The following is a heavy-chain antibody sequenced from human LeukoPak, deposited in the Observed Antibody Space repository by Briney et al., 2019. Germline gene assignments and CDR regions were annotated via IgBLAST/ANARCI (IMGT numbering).Heavy chain of an antibody. D-gene: IGHD6-13*01. CDR3: ARRAYSSSWSPTPFDF. V-gene: IGHV5-51*01. CDR2: IYPGDSDT. J-gene: IGHJ4*02. CDR1: GYSFTSYW. Sequence: GESLKISCNGSGYSFTSYWIGWVRQMPGKGLEWVGIIYPGDSDTTYSPSFHGQVTISADKSISTAYLQWSSLKASDTAMYYCARRAYSSSWSPTPFDFWGQGTLVTVSS.